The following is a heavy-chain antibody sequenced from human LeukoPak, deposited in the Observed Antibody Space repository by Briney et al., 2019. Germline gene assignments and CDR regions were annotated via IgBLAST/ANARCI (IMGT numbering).Heavy chain of an antibody. J-gene: IGHJ3*01. CDR2: IFYNGDT. Sequence: SETLSLTCTVSGGSVNSYYWNWIRRAPGKGLEWIGYIFYNGDTYYNPSFQSRVTISINPSKSQISLRRFSVTAADTAIFYCARCSRSFGAYDVWGQGTVVAVSS. CDR1: GGSVNSYY. CDR3: ARCSRSFGAYDV. D-gene: IGHD3-16*01. V-gene: IGHV4-59*08.